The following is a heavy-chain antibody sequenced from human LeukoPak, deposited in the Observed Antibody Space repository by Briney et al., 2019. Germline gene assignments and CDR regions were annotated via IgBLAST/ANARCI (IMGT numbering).Heavy chain of an antibody. V-gene: IGHV3-53*01. CDR3: WRAKPKNMVRRLIMRRESRYYFDY. J-gene: IGHJ4*02. CDR1: GFTVSRNY. CDR2: IYSGGST. D-gene: IGHD3-10*01. Sequence: GGSLRLSCAASGFTVSRNYMSWLRKAPGKGLEWLSVIYSGGSTYFADSVKGRFTISRENSKSPIDTQIKNLRGADTAVHFCWRAKPKNMVRRLIMRRESRYYFDYWGQGTLVTVSS.